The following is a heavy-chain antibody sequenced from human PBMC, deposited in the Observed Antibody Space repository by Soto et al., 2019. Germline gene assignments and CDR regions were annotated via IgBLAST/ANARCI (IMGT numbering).Heavy chain of an antibody. Sequence: PSETLSLTCAVYGGSFSGYYWSWIRQPPGKGLEWIGEINHSGSTNYNPSLKSRVTISVDTSKNQFSLKLSSVTAADTAVYYCAGDSGGTIGYWGQGTLVTVSS. D-gene: IGHD2-15*01. CDR1: GGSFSGYY. CDR3: AGDSGGTIGY. CDR2: INHSGST. J-gene: IGHJ4*02. V-gene: IGHV4-34*01.